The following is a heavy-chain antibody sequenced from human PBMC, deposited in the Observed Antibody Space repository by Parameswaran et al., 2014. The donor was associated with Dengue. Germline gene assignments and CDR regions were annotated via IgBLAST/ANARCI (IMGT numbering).Heavy chain of an antibody. Sequence: VRQAPGKGLEWVAVIWYDGSNKYYADSVKGRFTISRDNSKNTLYLQMNSLRAEDTAVYYCAREPGGAARCFRGKVGATYYYGMDVWGQGTTGHRL. V-gene: IGHV3-33*01. CDR2: IWYDGSNK. J-gene: IGHJ6*02. CDR3: AREPGGAARCFRGKVGATYYYGMDV. D-gene: IGHD1-26*01.